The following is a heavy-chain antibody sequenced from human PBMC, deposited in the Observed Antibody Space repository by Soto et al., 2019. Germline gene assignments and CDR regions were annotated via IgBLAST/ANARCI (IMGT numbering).Heavy chain of an antibody. CDR2: ISGSGGST. V-gene: IGHV3-23*01. Sequence: QPGGSLRLSCAASGFTFSSYAMSWVRQAPGKGLEWVSAISGSGGSTYYADSVKGRFTISRDNSKNTLHLQMTSLRAEDTVVYYCAKGHMIVVDYWGQGTLVTVSS. CDR3: AKGHMIVVDY. CDR1: GFTFSSYA. D-gene: IGHD3-22*01. J-gene: IGHJ4*02.